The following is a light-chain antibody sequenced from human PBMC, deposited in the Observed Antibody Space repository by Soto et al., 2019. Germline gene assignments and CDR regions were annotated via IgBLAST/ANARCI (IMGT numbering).Light chain of an antibody. Sequence: DIQMTQSPSTLSASVGDRVTITCRASQSISSWLAWYQQKPGKAPKLLIYDASSWESGVPSRFSGSGSGTEFTLTISSLQPDDFATYYCQQYNSYSPGYTFGQGTKLEI. CDR3: QQYNSYSPGYT. CDR2: DAS. CDR1: QSISSW. J-gene: IGKJ2*01. V-gene: IGKV1-5*01.